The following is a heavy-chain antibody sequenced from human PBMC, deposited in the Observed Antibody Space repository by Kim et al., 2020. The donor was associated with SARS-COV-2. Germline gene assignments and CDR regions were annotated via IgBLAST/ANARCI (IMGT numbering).Heavy chain of an antibody. CDR1: GFAVSSNY. J-gene: IGHJ6*02. V-gene: IGHV3-53*01. Sequence: GGSLRLSCAASGFAVSSNYMSWVRQAPGKGLEWVSVIYTSGTTFYVDSVKGRFTISRDSSKNILFLQMTNLGAEDTAVYHCARDRTPNYYGMDVWGQGTAVTVSS. CDR3: ARDRTPNYYGMDV. CDR2: IYTSGTT. D-gene: IGHD2-8*01.